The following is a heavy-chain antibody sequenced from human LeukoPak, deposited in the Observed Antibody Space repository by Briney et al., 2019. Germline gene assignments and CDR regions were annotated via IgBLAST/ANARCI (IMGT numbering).Heavy chain of an antibody. D-gene: IGHD3-22*01. CDR3: ARDYYDSSGYLKYWYFDL. J-gene: IGHJ2*01. V-gene: IGHV3-48*03. CDR1: GFTFSSYE. CDR2: ISSSGSTI. Sequence: GGSLRLSCAASGFTFSSYEMNWVRQAPGKGLEWVSYISSSGSTIYYADSVKGRFTIPRDKAKNSLYLQMNSLRAEDTAVYYCARDYYDSSGYLKYWYFDLWGRGTLVTVSS.